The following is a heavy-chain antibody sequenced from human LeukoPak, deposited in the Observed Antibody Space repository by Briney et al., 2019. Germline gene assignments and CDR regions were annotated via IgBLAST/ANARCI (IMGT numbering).Heavy chain of an antibody. J-gene: IGHJ4*02. CDR1: GFTFSSYA. V-gene: IGHV3-9*01. Sequence: PGGSLRLSCAASGFTFSSYAMSWVRQAPGKGLEWVSGISWNSVGITYADSVKGRFAISRDNAKNSLYLEMNSLRVEDTAFYYCARDAGLAAAPNWGQGTLVTVSS. D-gene: IGHD6-13*01. CDR3: ARDAGLAAAPN. CDR2: ISWNSVGI.